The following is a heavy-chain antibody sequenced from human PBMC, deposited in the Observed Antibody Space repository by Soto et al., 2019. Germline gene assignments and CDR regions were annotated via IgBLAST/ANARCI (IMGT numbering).Heavy chain of an antibody. V-gene: IGHV1-69*13. D-gene: IGHD2-2*01. CDR2: IIPIFGTA. Sequence: SVKVSCKASGDTFSSYAISWVRQAPGQGLEWMGGIIPIFGTANYAQKFQGRVTITADESTSTAYMELSSLRSEDTAVYYCANSGGDIVVVPAAIRRSFNWFDPWGQGTLVTVSS. J-gene: IGHJ5*02. CDR1: GDTFSSYA. CDR3: ANSGGDIVVVPAAIRRSFNWFDP.